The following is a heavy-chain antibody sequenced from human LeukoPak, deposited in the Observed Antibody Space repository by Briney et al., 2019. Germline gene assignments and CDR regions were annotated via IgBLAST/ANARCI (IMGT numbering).Heavy chain of an antibody. J-gene: IGHJ4*02. CDR3: ASDGS. D-gene: IGHD2-15*01. Sequence: PSETLSLTCTVSGGSIGSGSYYWSWIRQPAGKGLEWIGRIYTSGSTNYNPSLKSRVTISVDTSKNQFSLKLSSVTAADTAVYYCASDGSWGQGTRVTVSS. CDR1: GGSIGSGSYY. CDR2: IYTSGST. V-gene: IGHV4-61*02.